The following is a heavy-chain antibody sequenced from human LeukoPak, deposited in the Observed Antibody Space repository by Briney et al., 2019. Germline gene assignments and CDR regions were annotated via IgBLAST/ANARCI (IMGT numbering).Heavy chain of an antibody. CDR3: AKDQVAGTGSYYYYGMDV. J-gene: IGHJ6*02. V-gene: IGHV3-30*18. Sequence: GGSLRLSCAASGFTFSSYGMHWVRQAPGKGLEWVAVISYDGSNKYYADSVKGRFTISRDNSKNTLYLQMNSLRAEDTAVYYCAKDQVAGTGSYYYYGMDVWGQGTTVTVSS. CDR1: GFTFSSYG. D-gene: IGHD6-19*01. CDR2: ISYDGSNK.